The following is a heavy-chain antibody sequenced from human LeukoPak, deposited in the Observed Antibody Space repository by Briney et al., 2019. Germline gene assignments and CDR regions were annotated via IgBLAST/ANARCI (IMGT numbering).Heavy chain of an antibody. D-gene: IGHD3-3*01. CDR1: GFTFSSYP. CDR3: AKRGSKSGSLQGGFDY. CDR2: IGAGGTT. V-gene: IGHV3-23*01. Sequence: GGSLRLSCAASGFTFSSYPMSWVRQVPGKGLEWVSAIGAGGTTYYADSVKGRFTISRDNSKNTLYMQMTSLRAEDTAVYYCAKRGSKSGSLQGGFDYWGQGTLVTVSS. J-gene: IGHJ4*02.